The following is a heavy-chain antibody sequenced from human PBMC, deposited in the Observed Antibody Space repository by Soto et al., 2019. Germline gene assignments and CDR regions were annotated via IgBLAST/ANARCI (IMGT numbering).Heavy chain of an antibody. CDR1: GFTFRSYG. D-gene: IGHD6-19*01. J-gene: IGHJ5*02. CDR2: ISYDGSNK. V-gene: IGHV3-30*18. CDR3: AKDRDSGWLS. Sequence: QVQLVESGGGVVQPGRSLRLSCAASGFTFRSYGMHWVRQAPGTGLEWVAVISYDGSNKYYADSVKGRFTISRDNSKNTLYLQMNSLRAEDTAVYYCAKDRDSGWLSWGQGTLVTVSS.